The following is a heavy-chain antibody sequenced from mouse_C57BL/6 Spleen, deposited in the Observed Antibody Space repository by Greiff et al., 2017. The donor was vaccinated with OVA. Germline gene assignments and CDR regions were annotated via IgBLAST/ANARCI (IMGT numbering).Heavy chain of an antibody. V-gene: IGHV5-16*01. CDR3: ARDTATVVGGYFDV. CDR1: GFTFSDYY. CDR2: INYDGSST. D-gene: IGHD1-1*01. J-gene: IGHJ1*03. Sequence: DVQLVESEGGLVQPGSSMKLSCTASGFTFSDYYMAWVRQVPEKGLEWVANINYDGSSTYYLDSLKSRFIISRDNAKNILYLQMSSLKSEDTATYYCARDTATVVGGYFDVWGTGTTVTVSS.